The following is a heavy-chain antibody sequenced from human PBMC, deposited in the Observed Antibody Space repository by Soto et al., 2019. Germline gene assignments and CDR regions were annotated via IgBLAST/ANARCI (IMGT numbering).Heavy chain of an antibody. CDR3: AAHLKTTVTAYWYFDL. CDR1: GGSFSGYY. J-gene: IGHJ2*01. D-gene: IGHD4-17*01. CDR2: INHSGST. V-gene: IGHV4-34*01. Sequence: QVHLQQWGAGLLKPSETLSLTCAVYGGSFSGYYWSWIRQPPGKGLEWIGEINHSGSTNFNPSLKSRVSISVDTSKKQFSLKLSFVTAADTAVYYCAAHLKTTVTAYWYFDLWGRGTLVTVSS.